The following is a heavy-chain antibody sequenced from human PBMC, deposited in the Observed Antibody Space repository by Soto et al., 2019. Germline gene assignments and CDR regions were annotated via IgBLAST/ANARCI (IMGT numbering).Heavy chain of an antibody. CDR1: GFGFDEYA. CDR3: ARDHRWGYEYGDYGDS. V-gene: IGHV3-20*04. Sequence: EVQLVESGGGVVRPGGSLRLSCAASGFGFDEYAMSWVRQGPGKGLEWVAGINRHGDSTGYADSVKGRVTISRDNAKNSLYLKRNGLKAEDTAVYYCARDHRWGYEYGDYGDSWGQGTLVTVSS. J-gene: IGHJ4*02. D-gene: IGHD3-16*01. CDR2: INRHGDST.